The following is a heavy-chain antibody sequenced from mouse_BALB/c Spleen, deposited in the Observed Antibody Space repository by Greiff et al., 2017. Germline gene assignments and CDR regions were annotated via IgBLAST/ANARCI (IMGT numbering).Heavy chain of an antibody. CDR1: GYNFTSYW. Sequence: VQLQESGAELVKPGTSVKLSCKASGYNFTSYWINWVKLRPGKGLEWIGDIYPGSGSTNYNEKFKSKATLTVDTSDSTAYMQLSSLASEDSALYYCASQAWIAYWGQGTLVTVSA. J-gene: IGHJ3*01. CDR2: IYPGSGST. V-gene: IGHV1-55*01. CDR3: ASQAWIAY.